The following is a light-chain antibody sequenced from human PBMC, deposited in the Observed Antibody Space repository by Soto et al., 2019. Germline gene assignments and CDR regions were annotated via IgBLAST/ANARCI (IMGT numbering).Light chain of an antibody. V-gene: IGKV3-20*01. CDR2: GPS. CDR1: QSVPKNY. Sequence: EILLTQSPGTLYLSPGERATLSCRASQSVPKNYLAWYQQEPGQAPRLLIYGPSSRATGIPDRFSGSGSGTDFTLTISRLEPEDFAVYYCHQYATSPQTFGQGAKVEIK. J-gene: IGKJ1*01. CDR3: HQYATSPQT.